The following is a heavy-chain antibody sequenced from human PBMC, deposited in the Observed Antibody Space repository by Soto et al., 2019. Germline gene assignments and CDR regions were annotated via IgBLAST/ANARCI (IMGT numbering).Heavy chain of an antibody. CDR1: GGSISSYY. CDR3: ARHVGYSSGRYYFDY. J-gene: IGHJ4*02. CDR2: IYYSGST. D-gene: IGHD6-19*01. Sequence: PSETLSLTCTVSGGSISSYYWSWIRQPPGKGLEWIGYIYYSGSTNYNPSLKSRVTISVDTSKNQFSLKLSSVTAADTAVYYCARHVGYSSGRYYFDYWGQGTLVTVSS. V-gene: IGHV4-59*08.